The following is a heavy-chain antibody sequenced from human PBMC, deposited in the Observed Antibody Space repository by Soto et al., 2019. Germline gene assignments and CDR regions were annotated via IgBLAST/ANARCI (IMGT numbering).Heavy chain of an antibody. CDR3: AKDHGTGYDILTGYCFDY. CDR2: ISGSGGST. Sequence: GGSLRLSCAASGFTFSSYAMSWVRQAPGKGLEWVSAISGSGGSTYYADSVKGRFTISRDNSKNTLYLQMNSLRAEDTAVYYCAKDHGTGYDILTGYCFDYWGQGTLVTVSS. CDR1: GFTFSSYA. J-gene: IGHJ4*02. V-gene: IGHV3-23*01. D-gene: IGHD3-9*01.